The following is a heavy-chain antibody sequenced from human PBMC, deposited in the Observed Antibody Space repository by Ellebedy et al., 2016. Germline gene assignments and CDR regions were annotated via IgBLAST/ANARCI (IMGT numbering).Heavy chain of an antibody. D-gene: IGHD4-17*01. CDR1: GFTFSTYS. J-gene: IGHJ4*02. CDR3: ARESSIPGDYRFDC. V-gene: IGHV3-48*02. Sequence: GGSLRLSCAVSGFTFSTYSMNWVRQAPGRGLEWVSYISGGGDTIYYADSGKGRFTISRDNAKKSLYLQLNSLRDEDTAVYYCARESSIPGDYRFDCWGQGTLVTVSS. CDR2: ISGGGDTI.